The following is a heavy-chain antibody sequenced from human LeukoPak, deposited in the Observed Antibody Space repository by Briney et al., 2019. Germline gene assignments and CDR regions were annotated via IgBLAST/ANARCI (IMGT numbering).Heavy chain of an antibody. Sequence: GGSLRLSCAASGFTFSSYAMSWVRQAPGKGLEWVSAISGSGGSTYYADSVKGRFTMSRDNSKNTLYLQMNSLRAEDTAVYYCAKTISQYYDFWSGYYSPFDYWGQGILVTVSS. CDR2: ISGSGGST. D-gene: IGHD3-3*01. J-gene: IGHJ4*02. CDR1: GFTFSSYA. V-gene: IGHV3-23*01. CDR3: AKTISQYYDFWSGYYSPFDY.